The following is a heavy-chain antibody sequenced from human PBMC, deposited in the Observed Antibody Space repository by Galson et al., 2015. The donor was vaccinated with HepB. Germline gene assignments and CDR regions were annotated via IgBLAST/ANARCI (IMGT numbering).Heavy chain of an antibody. D-gene: IGHD6-19*01. J-gene: IGHJ4*02. CDR1: GFTFSSYT. CDR3: ARHSGHISGWYTGRGGFDS. CDR2: ISGSGGST. V-gene: IGHV3-48*04. Sequence: SLRLSCAASGFTFSSYTMNWVRQAPGKGLEWLSYISGSGGSTHCADSVKGRFTISRDNSKNTLYLQMSSLRPEDTAVYYCARHSGHISGWYTGRGGFDSWGQGTLVTVSS.